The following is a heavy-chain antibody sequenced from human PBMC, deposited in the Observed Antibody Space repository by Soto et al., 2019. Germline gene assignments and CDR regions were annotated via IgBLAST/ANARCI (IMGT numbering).Heavy chain of an antibody. V-gene: IGHV4-31*03. J-gene: IGHJ6*02. Sequence: PSETLSLTCTVSGGSISSGGYYWSWIRQHPGKGLEWIGYIYYSGSTYYNPSLKSRVTISVDTSKNQFSLKLSSVTAADTAVYYCARATLGYYGIDGRAQRTTDTVSS. CDR3: ARATLGYYGIDG. CDR1: GGSISSGGYY. CDR2: IYYSGST.